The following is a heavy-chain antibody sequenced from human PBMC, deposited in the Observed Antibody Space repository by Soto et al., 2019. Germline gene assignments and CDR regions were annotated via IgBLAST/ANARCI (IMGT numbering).Heavy chain of an antibody. CDR2: IYYSGST. CDR1: GGSISSSSYY. D-gene: IGHD2-2*01. J-gene: IGHJ5*02. V-gene: IGHV4-39*01. CDR3: ARRGRVVGGNWFDP. Sequence: PSETLSLTCNVSGGSISSSSYYWGWIRQPPGKGLEWIGSIYYSGSTYYNPSLKGRVTISVDTSKNQFSLKLSSVTAADTAVYYCARRGRVVGGNWFDPWGQGTLVTVSS.